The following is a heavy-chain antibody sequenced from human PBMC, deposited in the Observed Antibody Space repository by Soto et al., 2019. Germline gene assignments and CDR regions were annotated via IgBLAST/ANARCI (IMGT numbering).Heavy chain of an antibody. CDR1: GGSFSGYS. CDR3: ARGSRPPSDY. CDR2: INHRGST. Sequence: SETLSLTCAVYGGSFSGYSWSWIRQPPGKGLEWIGEINHRGSTNYNPSLKSRVTISVDTSKNQFSLKLSSVTAADTAVYYCARGSRPPSDYWGQGTLVTVSS. V-gene: IGHV4-34*01. J-gene: IGHJ4*02.